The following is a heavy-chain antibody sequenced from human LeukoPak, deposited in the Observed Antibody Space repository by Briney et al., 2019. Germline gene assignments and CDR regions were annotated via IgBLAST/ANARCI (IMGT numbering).Heavy chain of an antibody. Sequence: ASVKVSCKASGYTFTGYYTHWVRQAPGQGLEWMGWISAYNGNTNYAQKFQGRVTMTTDTSTSTAYMELRSLRSDDTAVYYCAREEGVVVVTATDAFDIWGQGTMVTVSS. CDR1: GYTFTGYY. V-gene: IGHV1-18*04. J-gene: IGHJ3*02. D-gene: IGHD2-15*01. CDR2: ISAYNGNT. CDR3: AREEGVVVVTATDAFDI.